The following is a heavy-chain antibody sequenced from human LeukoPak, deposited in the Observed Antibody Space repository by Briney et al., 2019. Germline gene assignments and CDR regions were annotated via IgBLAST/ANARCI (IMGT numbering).Heavy chain of an antibody. J-gene: IGHJ4*02. CDR1: GYTFTGYY. Sequence: GASVKVSCKASGYTFTGYYMHWVRQAPGQGLEWMGWINPNSGGTNYAQKFQGRVTMARDTSISTAYMELSRLRSDDTAVYYCARGGSGWYGGLGYWGQGTLVTVSS. CDR3: ARGGSGWYGGLGY. D-gene: IGHD6-19*01. CDR2: INPNSGGT. V-gene: IGHV1-2*02.